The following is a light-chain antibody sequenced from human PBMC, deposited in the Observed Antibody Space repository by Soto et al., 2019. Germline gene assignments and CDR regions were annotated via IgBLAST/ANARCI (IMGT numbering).Light chain of an antibody. CDR1: QTISSW. J-gene: IGKJ5*01. CDR3: QHSSIYSDA. CDR2: KAS. V-gene: IGKV1-5*03. Sequence: DIQMTKAHSTMYGSVGDRVTITCRASQTISSWLAWYQQKPGKAPQLLIYKASTLQSGVPSRFSGSGSGTEFALTISILQADDLALYCSQHSSIYSDAFGQ.